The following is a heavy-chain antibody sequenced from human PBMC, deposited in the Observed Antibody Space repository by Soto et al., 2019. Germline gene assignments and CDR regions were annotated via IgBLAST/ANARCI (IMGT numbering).Heavy chain of an antibody. CDR1: GFTFSSYG. Sequence: GGSLRLSCAASGFTFSSYGMHWVRQAPGKGLEWVAVISYDGSNKYYADSVKGRFTISRDNSKNTLYLQMNSLRAEDTAVYYCAKSGRVTALSSSSSYFDYWGQGTLVIVSS. V-gene: IGHV3-30*18. D-gene: IGHD6-6*01. CDR2: ISYDGSNK. J-gene: IGHJ4*02. CDR3: AKSGRVTALSSSSSYFDY.